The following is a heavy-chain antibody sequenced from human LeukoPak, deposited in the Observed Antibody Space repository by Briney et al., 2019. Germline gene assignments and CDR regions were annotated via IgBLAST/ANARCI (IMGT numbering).Heavy chain of an antibody. Sequence: GGSLRLSXAASGFTVSSNYMSWVRQAPGKGLEWVSVIYSGGSTYYADSVKGRFTISRDNSKNTLYLQMNSLRAEDTAVYYCAIDERPLLWFGELFDWGQGTLVTVSS. J-gene: IGHJ4*02. CDR1: GFTVSSNY. CDR2: IYSGGST. D-gene: IGHD3-10*01. V-gene: IGHV3-66*02. CDR3: AIDERPLLWFGELFD.